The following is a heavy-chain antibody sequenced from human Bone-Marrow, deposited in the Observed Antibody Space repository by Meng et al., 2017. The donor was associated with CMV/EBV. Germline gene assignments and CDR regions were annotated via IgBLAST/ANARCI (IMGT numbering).Heavy chain of an antibody. V-gene: IGHV5-51*01. Sequence: GGSLRLSCKGSGYSFTSYWIGWVRQMPGKGLEWMGIIYPGDSDTRYSPSFQGQVTISADKSISTAYLQWSSLKASDTAMYYCASSSSSSPVEYFQHWGQGTLVTGSS. D-gene: IGHD6-6*01. J-gene: IGHJ1*01. CDR3: ASSSSSSPVEYFQH. CDR1: GYSFTSYW. CDR2: IYPGDSDT.